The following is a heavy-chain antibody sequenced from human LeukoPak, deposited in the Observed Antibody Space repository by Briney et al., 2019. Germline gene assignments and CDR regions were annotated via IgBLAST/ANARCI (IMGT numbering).Heavy chain of an antibody. Sequence: SSVTVSCKASGYTFTSYGISWVRQAPGQGLEWMGWISAYNGNTNYAQKLQGRVTMTTDTSTSTAYMELRSLRSDDTAVYYCAREEGRDYDSSGYYFDYWGQGTLVTVSS. CDR1: GYTFTSYG. D-gene: IGHD3-22*01. J-gene: IGHJ4*02. CDR2: ISAYNGNT. V-gene: IGHV1-18*01. CDR3: AREEGRDYDSSGYYFDY.